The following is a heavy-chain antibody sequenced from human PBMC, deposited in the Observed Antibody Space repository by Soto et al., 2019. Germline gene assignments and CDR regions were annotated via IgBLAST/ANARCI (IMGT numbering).Heavy chain of an antibody. V-gene: IGHV3-53*01. CDR3: AAWHEREPAFDV. CDR2: LYDVDGS. D-gene: IGHD1-1*01. Sequence: DVQLVESGGGLIQPGESLRLSCAAFGLTISGKTYVSWVRQAPGKGLEWVSALYDVDGSFYADSVTGRFTTSSDSSKTTVYLQMSDRRPDDTAFYCCAAWHEREPAFDVWGQGTTVTISS. J-gene: IGHJ3*01. CDR1: GLTISGKTY.